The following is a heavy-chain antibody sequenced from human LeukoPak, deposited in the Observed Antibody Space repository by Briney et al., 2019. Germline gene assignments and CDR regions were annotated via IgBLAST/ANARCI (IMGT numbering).Heavy chain of an antibody. J-gene: IGHJ6*03. D-gene: IGHD3-3*02. CDR3: ARAFYPGYYSYMAV. CDR2: VNHSGRT. CDR1: GGSFSDYW. V-gene: IGHV4-34*01. Sequence: PSETLSLTCAVYGGSFSDYWWTWIRQSPGKGLEWIGEVNHSGRTNYNPSLKSRVSISVDTSKNQFSLKLSSVTAADTAVYYCARAFYPGYYSYMAVWGKGTTVTVSS.